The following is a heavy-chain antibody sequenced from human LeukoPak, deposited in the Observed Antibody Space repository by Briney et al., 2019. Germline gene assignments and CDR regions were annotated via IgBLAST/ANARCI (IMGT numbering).Heavy chain of an antibody. V-gene: IGHV4-34*01. J-gene: IGHJ4*02. CDR2: INHSGST. D-gene: IGHD4-23*01. CDR1: GGSFSGYY. Sequence: PSETLSLTCAVYGGSFSGYYWSWTRQPPGKGLEWIGEINHSGSTNYNPSLKSRVTISVDTSKNQFSLKLSSVTAADTAVYYCARDPNYGGNSNYWGQGTLDTVSS. CDR3: ARDPNYGGNSNY.